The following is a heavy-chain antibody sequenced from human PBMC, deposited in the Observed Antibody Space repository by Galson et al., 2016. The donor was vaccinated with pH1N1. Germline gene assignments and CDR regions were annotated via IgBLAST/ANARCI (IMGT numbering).Heavy chain of an antibody. V-gene: IGHV2-5*02. CDR3: SYRQSDTLTCRY. CDR2: IYWDDDQ. Sequence: PALVKPTQTITLTCTLSDLSFSLSGVGVGWIRQPPGKALEWLALIYWDDDQRYNPSLGNRLTITRDTSKNQVLLTMTNMDPVDTGTYYCSYRQSDTLTCRYWGPGTLVTVSS. CDR1: DLSFSLSGVG. J-gene: IGHJ4*02. D-gene: IGHD2-15*01.